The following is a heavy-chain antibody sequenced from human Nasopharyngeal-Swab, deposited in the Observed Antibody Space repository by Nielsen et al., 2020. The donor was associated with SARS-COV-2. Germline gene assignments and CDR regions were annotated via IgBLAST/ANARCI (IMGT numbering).Heavy chain of an antibody. V-gene: IGHV1-18*01. J-gene: IGHJ5*02. Sequence: WVRQAPGQGLEWMGWISAYNGNTNYAQKLQGRVTMTTDTSTSTAYMELGSLRSDDTAVYYCARDWGYYYGSGSYFLPNNWFDPWGQGTLVTVSS. D-gene: IGHD3-10*01. CDR3: ARDWGYYYGSGSYFLPNNWFDP. CDR2: ISAYNGNT.